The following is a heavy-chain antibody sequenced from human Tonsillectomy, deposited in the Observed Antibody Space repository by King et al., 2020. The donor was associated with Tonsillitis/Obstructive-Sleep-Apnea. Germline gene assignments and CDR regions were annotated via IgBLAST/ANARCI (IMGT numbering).Heavy chain of an antibody. D-gene: IGHD2-2*01. CDR3: AHRRGQCSTTSCLGYYFDF. CDR2: IYWDDDN. CDR1: GFSLSTTGVG. V-gene: IGHV2-5*02. J-gene: IGHJ4*02. Sequence: TLKESGPTLVKPTQTLTLTCTFSGFSLSTTGVGVAWIRQPPGKALEWLGYIYWDDDNRYSPSLNSRLTFTKDASKDQVVLTMTNMDPLDTATYYCAHRRGQCSTTSCLGYYFDFWGQGTLVTVSS.